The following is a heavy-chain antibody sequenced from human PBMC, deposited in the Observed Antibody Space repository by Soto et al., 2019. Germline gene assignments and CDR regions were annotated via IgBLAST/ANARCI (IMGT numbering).Heavy chain of an antibody. V-gene: IGHV5-10-1*01. CDR3: ARWGYDSSGYLPLDI. J-gene: IGHJ3*02. D-gene: IGHD3-22*01. Sequence: ESLKISCTGCGYSFTSYWISWVRPMPGKGLEWMGRIDPSDSYTNYSPSFQGHVTISADKSISTAYLQWSSLKASDTAMYYCARWGYDSSGYLPLDIWGQGTMVTVSS. CDR1: GYSFTSYW. CDR2: IDPSDSYT.